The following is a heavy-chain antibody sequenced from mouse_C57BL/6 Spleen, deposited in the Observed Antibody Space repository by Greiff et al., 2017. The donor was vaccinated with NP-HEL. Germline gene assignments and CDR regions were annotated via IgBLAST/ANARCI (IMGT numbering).Heavy chain of an antibody. J-gene: IGHJ2*01. CDR2: INPNNGGT. Sequence: VQLQQSGPELVKPGASVKISCKASGYTFTDYYMNWVKQSHGKSLEWIGDINPNNGGTSYNQKFKGKATLTVDKSSSTAYMELRSLTSEDSAVYYCVLDSSGPEGYWGQGTTLTVSS. D-gene: IGHD3-2*02. CDR3: VLDSSGPEGY. V-gene: IGHV1-26*01. CDR1: GYTFTDYY.